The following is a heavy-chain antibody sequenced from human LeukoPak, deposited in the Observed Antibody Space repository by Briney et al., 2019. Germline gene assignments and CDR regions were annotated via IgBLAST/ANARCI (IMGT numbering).Heavy chain of an antibody. CDR1: GFTFSTSW. CDR2: IKQDASET. V-gene: IGHV3-7*01. Sequence: GGSLRLSCAASGFTFSTSWMSWVRQAPGKGLEWVANIKQDASETNYVDSVKGRFTISRDNAKNSLYLQMNSLRAEDTAVYYCARPRVPDYWGQGTLVTVSS. CDR3: ARPRVPDY. J-gene: IGHJ4*02.